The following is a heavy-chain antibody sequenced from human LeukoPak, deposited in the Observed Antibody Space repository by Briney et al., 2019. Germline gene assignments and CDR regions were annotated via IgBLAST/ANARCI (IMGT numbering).Heavy chain of an antibody. CDR2: IHPSGGST. D-gene: IGHD6-13*01. CDR1: GYTFTSYY. CDR3: ARRSSSSLIDY. Sequence: GASVKVSCKASGYTFTSYYMHWVRQAPGQGLEWMGIIHPSGGSTSYAQKFQGRVTMTRDTSASTVYMELSSLRSEDTAVYYCARRSSSSLIDYWGQGTLVTVSS. J-gene: IGHJ4*02. V-gene: IGHV1-46*01.